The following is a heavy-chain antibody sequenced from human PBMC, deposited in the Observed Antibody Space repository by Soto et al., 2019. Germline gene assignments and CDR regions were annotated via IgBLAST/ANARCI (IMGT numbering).Heavy chain of an antibody. CDR3: AKNRDGYYYSYFAY. Sequence: SGGSLRLSCAASGFTFSSSAMSWVRQAPGKGLEWVSAISGSGVSTYYPDSVKGRFTISRDNSKNTLYLQMNSLRADDKAVYYCAKNRDGYYYSYFAYWGQGTLGTVSS. D-gene: IGHD3-22*01. CDR1: GFTFSSSA. J-gene: IGHJ4*02. CDR2: ISGSGVST. V-gene: IGHV3-23*01.